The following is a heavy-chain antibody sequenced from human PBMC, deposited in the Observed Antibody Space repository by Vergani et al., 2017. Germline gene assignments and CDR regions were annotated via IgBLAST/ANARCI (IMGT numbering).Heavy chain of an antibody. CDR2: IRFDGSGK. J-gene: IGHJ4*02. D-gene: IGHD1-1*01. CDR3: AKESGTIFADFDY. Sequence: QVQLVESGGGVVQPGGSLRLSCAASGFIFRSYGMHWVRQAPGKGLEWVAFIRFDGSGKCYADSVKGRFTISRDNSKNTQNLQMNSLRAEDTGVYYCAKESGTIFADFDYWGQGTLVTVSS. V-gene: IGHV3-30*02. CDR1: GFIFRSYG.